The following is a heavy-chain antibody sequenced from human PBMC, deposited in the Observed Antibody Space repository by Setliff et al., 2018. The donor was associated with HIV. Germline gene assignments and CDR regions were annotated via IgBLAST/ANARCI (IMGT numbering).Heavy chain of an antibody. CDR1: GGSFSSSTYS. J-gene: IGHJ3*01. CDR3: ARHKTNYDFYAFDV. Sequence: PSETLSLTCTVSGGSFSSSTYSWGWIRQPPGMGLEWIGSIHSSGTTDYNPSLKSRVAMSVDTSRSQFSLKLRSVTAADTAVYYRARHKTNYDFYAFDVWGQGTMVSV. V-gene: IGHV4-39*01. CDR2: IHSSGTT. D-gene: IGHD3-3*01.